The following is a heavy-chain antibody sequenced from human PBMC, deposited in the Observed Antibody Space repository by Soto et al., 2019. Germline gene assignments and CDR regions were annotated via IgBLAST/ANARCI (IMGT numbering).Heavy chain of an antibody. V-gene: IGHV1-2*04. CDR2: INPNSGGT. CDR3: ARSMGRITIFGVVIADYYYYGMDV. CDR1: GYTFTGYY. J-gene: IGHJ6*02. D-gene: IGHD3-3*01. Sequence: GASVKVSCKASGYTFTGYYMHWVRQAPGLGLEWMGWINPNSGGTNYAQKFQGWVTMTRDTSISTAYMELSRLRSDDTAVYYCARSMGRITIFGVVIADYYYYGMDVWGQGTTVTVSS.